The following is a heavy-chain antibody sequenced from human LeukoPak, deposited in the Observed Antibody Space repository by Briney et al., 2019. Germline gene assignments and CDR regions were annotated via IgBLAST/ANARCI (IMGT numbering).Heavy chain of an antibody. CDR1: GFTVSDNF. J-gene: IGHJ3*02. CDR3: ANAEVGGYYDSSGSTFGAFDI. D-gene: IGHD3-22*01. Sequence: GGSLRLSCAASGFTVSDNFMTWVRQAPGETLEWLSVIYSDGRTFYAASVRDRFTISRDSYKNTLYLQMNSLRAEDTAVYYCANAEVGGYYDSSGSTFGAFDIWGQGTMVTVSS. V-gene: IGHV3-66*01. CDR2: IYSDGRT.